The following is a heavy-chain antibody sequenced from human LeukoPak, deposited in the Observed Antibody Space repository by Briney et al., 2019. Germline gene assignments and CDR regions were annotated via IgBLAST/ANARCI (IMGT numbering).Heavy chain of an antibody. Sequence: GESLQISCKGSGYSFTSYWIGWVRQLPGKGLEWMGIIYPGDSDTRYSPSFQGQVTISADKSISTAYLQWSSLKASDTAMYYCARHKLAVAGRVDAFDIWGQGTMVTVSS. CDR1: GYSFTSYW. CDR2: IYPGDSDT. CDR3: ARHKLAVAGRVDAFDI. V-gene: IGHV5-51*01. J-gene: IGHJ3*02. D-gene: IGHD6-19*01.